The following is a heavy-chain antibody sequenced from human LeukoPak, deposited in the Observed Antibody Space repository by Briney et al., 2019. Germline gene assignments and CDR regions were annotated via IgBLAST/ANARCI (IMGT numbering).Heavy chain of an antibody. J-gene: IGHJ5*02. D-gene: IGHD2-2*02. V-gene: IGHV4-59*12. CDR3: AREGYCSSTSCYIP. CDR1: GGSIGNYY. CDR2: VTKSGST. Sequence: SETLSLTCTVSGGSIGNYYWSWIRQPPGKGLEWIGYVTKSGSTNYNPSLKSRVTISVDTSKNQFSLKLSSVTAADTAVYYCAREGYCSSTSCYIPWGQGTLVTVSS.